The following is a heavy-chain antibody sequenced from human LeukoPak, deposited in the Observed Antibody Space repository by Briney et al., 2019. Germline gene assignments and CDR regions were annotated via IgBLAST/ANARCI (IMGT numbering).Heavy chain of an antibody. J-gene: IGHJ6*03. Sequence: GGSLRLSCAASGFTFSSHGMHWVRQAPGKGLVGVSRINDDGRSTSYADSVKGRFTISRDNAKNTLYLQMNSLRAEDTAVYYCARSWKDVTIFGVAIKRNNYYYMDVWGKGTTVTVSS. CDR3: ARSWKDVTIFGVAIKRNNYYYMDV. D-gene: IGHD3-3*01. CDR2: INDDGRST. V-gene: IGHV3-74*01. CDR1: GFTFSSHG.